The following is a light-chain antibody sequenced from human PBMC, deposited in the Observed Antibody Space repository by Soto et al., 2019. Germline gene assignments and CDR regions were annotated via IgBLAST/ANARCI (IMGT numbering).Light chain of an antibody. J-gene: IGKJ1*01. CDR2: GES. CDR3: QPTYNPPPT. CDR1: KSINNY. Sequence: DIPMTQYPSSLSAASGDIVTITCRASKSINNYLNWYQHRHGEAPKLLIFGESTLQRGVPSRFSGSGSGTEFNLHISSLQREDFETNYSQPTYNPPPTFGHGTKLEI. V-gene: IGKV1-39*01.